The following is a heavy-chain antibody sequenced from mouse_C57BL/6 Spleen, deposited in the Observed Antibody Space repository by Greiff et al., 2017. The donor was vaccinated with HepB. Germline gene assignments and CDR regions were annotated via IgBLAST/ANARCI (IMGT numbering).Heavy chain of an antibody. V-gene: IGHV5-12*01. D-gene: IGHD1-1*01. Sequence: EVHLVESGGGLVQPGGSLKLSCAASGFTFSDYYMYWVRQTPEKRLEWVAYISNGGGSTYYPDTIKGRFTISRDNAKNTLYLQMSRLKSEDTAMYYCARREVGNWYFDVWGTGTTVTVSS. J-gene: IGHJ1*03. CDR3: ARREVGNWYFDV. CDR1: GFTFSDYY. CDR2: ISNGGGST.